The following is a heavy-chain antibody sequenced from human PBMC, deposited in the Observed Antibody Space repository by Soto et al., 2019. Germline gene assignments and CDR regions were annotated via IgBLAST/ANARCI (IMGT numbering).Heavy chain of an antibody. CDR1: GFTFDDNA. CDR3: AISQDRRGRTTFIY. CDR2: INWKSDI. J-gene: IGHJ4*02. Sequence: PGGSLRLSCAVSGFTFDDNAMHWVRQAPEKSLEWVSGINWKSDIGYADSVKGRFTISRDNAENSLYLQMNSLRAEDTALYYCAISQDRRGRTTFIYWGQGTQVTVSS. D-gene: IGHD3-16*01. V-gene: IGHV3-9*01.